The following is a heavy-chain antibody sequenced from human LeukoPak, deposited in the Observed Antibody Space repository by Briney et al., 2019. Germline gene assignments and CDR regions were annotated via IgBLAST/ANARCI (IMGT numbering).Heavy chain of an antibody. J-gene: IGHJ4*02. V-gene: IGHV1-69*13. D-gene: IGHD3-16*02. CDR3: ARALLGYDYVWGSYRYDYFDY. Sequence: SVKVSCKASGGTFSSYAISWVRQAPGQGLEWMGGIIPIFGTANYAQKFQGRVTITADESTSTAYMELSSLRSEDTAVYYCARALLGYDYVWGSYRYDYFDYWGQGTLVTVSS. CDR1: GGTFSSYA. CDR2: IIPIFGTA.